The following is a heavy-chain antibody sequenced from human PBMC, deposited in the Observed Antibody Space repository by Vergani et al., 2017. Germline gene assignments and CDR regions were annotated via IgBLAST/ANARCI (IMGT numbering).Heavy chain of an antibody. J-gene: IGHJ4*01. CDR1: GFTFSSYA. CDR2: ISESGDNT. Sequence: EVQLLESGGGLVQPGGSLRISCAASGFTFSSYAMSWVRQAPGKGLEWVSAISESGDNTYYPDSVRGRFTISIDNSKNTVYLQLNSLRAEDTAVYYCAKGNGSSFYDYWDQRTVVVVSS. D-gene: IGHD2-15*01. V-gene: IGHV3-23*01. CDR3: AKGNGSSFYDY.